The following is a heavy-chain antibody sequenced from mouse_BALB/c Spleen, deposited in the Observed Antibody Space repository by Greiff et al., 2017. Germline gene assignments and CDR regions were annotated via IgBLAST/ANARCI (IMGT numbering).Heavy chain of an antibody. Sequence: EVQLQESGPGLVKPSQSLSLTCTASGYSFTSDYARYWNRQSPGNKLEWMGYISYSGSTSYNPSLKSRTTITPDTSKNPFFLQLNSVTTEDTATYYCARDLYEDAIDYWGQGTSVTVSS. V-gene: IGHV3-2*02. CDR2: ISYSGST. CDR3: ARDLYEDAIDY. J-gene: IGHJ4*01. CDR1: GYSFTSDYA. D-gene: IGHD2-12*01.